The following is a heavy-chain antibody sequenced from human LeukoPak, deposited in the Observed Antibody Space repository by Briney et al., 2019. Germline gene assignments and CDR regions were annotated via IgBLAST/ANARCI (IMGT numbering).Heavy chain of an antibody. J-gene: IGHJ4*02. CDR3: APVVAATSNFDY. Sequence: SETLSLTCAVYGGSFSGYYWSWIRQPPGKGLEWIGEINHSGSTNYNPSLKSRGTISLDTSKNQFSLKLSSVTAADTAVYYCAPVVAATSNFDYWGQGTLVTVSS. CDR2: INHSGST. D-gene: IGHD2-15*01. V-gene: IGHV4-34*01. CDR1: GGSFSGYY.